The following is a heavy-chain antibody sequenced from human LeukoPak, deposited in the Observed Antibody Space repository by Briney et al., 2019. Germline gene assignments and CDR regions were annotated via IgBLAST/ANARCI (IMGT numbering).Heavy chain of an antibody. V-gene: IGHV3-20*04. CDR2: IIKSGDST. J-gene: IGHJ4*02. Sequence: GGSLRLSCTASVNTFYDYGMTWVRQPPGKALVWVSGIIKSGDSTVYADSVNGLFTISRDNAKRSVYLQMNSLRVEDRALYYCVRGHKGGPFDHWGQGTPVTVSS. CDR3: VRGHKGGPFDH. CDR1: VNTFYDYG. D-gene: IGHD2-15*01.